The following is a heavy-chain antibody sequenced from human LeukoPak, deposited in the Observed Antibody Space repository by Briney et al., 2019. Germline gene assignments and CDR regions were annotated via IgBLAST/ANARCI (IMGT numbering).Heavy chain of an antibody. CDR3: ARDNDYAFDY. V-gene: IGHV3-48*02. D-gene: IGHD4/OR15-4a*01. CDR1: GFTFSSYS. J-gene: IGHJ4*02. CDR2: ISSSSSPI. Sequence: GGSLRLSCAASGFTFSSYSINWVREAPGKGLEWLSYISSSSSPIDYADSVKGRFTISRDNAKNSLYLQMNSLRDEDTAVYYCARDNDYAFDYWGQGTLVTVSS.